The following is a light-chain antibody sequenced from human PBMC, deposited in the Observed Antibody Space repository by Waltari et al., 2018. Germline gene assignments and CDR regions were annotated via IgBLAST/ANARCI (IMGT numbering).Light chain of an antibody. J-gene: IGKJ2*01. V-gene: IGKV1-5*03. CDR1: QTISSW. CDR3: QQYDRLPVT. Sequence: DIQMTQSPSTLSTSIGDRVIITCRASQTISSWLAWYQQKPGKAPKLLINTASSLESGVPSRFSGSGSGTEFTLTISSLQPDDFATYYCQQYDRLPVTFGQGTKLEIK. CDR2: TAS.